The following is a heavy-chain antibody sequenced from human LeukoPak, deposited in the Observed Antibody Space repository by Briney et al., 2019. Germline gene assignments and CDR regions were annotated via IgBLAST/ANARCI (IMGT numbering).Heavy chain of an antibody. CDR1: GYTFTGYY. CDR3: ARVGNPWWSLQSPSFTWDY. D-gene: IGHD2-21*02. J-gene: IGHJ4*02. CDR2: INPNSGGT. Sequence: ASVKASCKASGYTFTGYYMHRVRQAPGQGLEWMGWINPNSGGTNYAQKFQGRVTMTRDTSISTAYMELSRLRSDDTAVYYCARVGNPWWSLQSPSFTWDYWGQGTLVTVSS. V-gene: IGHV1-2*02.